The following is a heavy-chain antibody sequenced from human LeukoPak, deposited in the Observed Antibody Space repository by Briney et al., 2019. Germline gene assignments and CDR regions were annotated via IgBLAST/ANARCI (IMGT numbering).Heavy chain of an antibody. V-gene: IGHV3-74*01. Sequence: PGGSLRLSCAASGFTFSSHWMHWVRHAPGKGLVWVSRINSDGSSTSYADSVKGRFTISRDNAKNTLYLQMNNLGAEDTAVYYCSSGNSHAFDIWGQGTMVTVSS. CDR2: INSDGSST. D-gene: IGHD4-23*01. CDR1: GFTFSSHW. J-gene: IGHJ3*02. CDR3: SSGNSHAFDI.